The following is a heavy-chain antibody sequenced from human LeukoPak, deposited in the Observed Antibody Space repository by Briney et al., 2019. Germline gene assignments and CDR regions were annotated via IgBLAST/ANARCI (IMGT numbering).Heavy chain of an antibody. V-gene: IGHV1-2*06. CDR1: GYTFTGYF. D-gene: IGHD5-12*01. CDR2: INPTSGGT. J-gene: IGHJ4*02. Sequence: AASVKVSCKASGYTFTGYFMHWVRQAPGQGLEWMGRINPTSGGTNYAQRFQGRVNMTRDTSISTAYMELTRMTSDDTAVYYCARGYSGYDLPDYWGQGTLVTVSS. CDR3: ARGYSGYDLPDY.